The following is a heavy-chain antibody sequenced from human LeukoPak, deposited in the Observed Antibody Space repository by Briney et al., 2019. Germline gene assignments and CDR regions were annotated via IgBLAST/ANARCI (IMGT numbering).Heavy chain of an antibody. J-gene: IGHJ4*02. CDR3: AREPGYSYGYGNYFDY. Sequence: GGSLRLSCAASGFTFSIYAMSWIRQAPGKGLEWVSYISSSGSTIYYADSVKGRFTISRDNAKNSLYLQMNSLRAEDTAVYYCAREPGYSYGYGNYFDYWGQGTLVTVSS. CDR2: ISSSGSTI. D-gene: IGHD5-18*01. V-gene: IGHV3-11*01. CDR1: GFTFSIYA.